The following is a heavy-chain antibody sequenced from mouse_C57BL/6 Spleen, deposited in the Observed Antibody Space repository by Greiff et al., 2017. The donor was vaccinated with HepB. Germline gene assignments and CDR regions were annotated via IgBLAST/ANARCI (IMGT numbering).Heavy chain of an antibody. Sequence: QVQLQQSGAELVKPGASVKISCKASGYAFSSYWMNWVKQRPGKGLEWIGQIYPGDGDTNYNGKFKGKATLTANKSSSTAYMQLSSLTSKDSAVYFCARDLAVYGNYTWFAYWGQGTLVTVSA. CDR3: ARDLAVYGNYTWFAY. CDR2: IYPGDGDT. CDR1: GYAFSSYW. D-gene: IGHD2-1*01. J-gene: IGHJ3*01. V-gene: IGHV1-80*01.